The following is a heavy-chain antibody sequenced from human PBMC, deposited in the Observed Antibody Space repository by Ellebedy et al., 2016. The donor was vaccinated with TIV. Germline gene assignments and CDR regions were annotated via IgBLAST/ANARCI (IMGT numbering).Heavy chain of an antibody. CDR1: GYTFTGYY. V-gene: IGHV1-2*02. J-gene: IGHJ6*02. CDR3: ARGCSSISCSGDYYYSMVF. Sequence: AASVKVSCKASGYTFTGYYMHWVRQAPGQGLEWMGWINPNSCDTEYAQKFQGRVTMTRDTSISTAYMELSWLRSDDPAVYYCARGCSSISCSGDYYYSMVFWGQGTTVTVSS. D-gene: IGHD2-2*01. CDR2: INPNSCDT.